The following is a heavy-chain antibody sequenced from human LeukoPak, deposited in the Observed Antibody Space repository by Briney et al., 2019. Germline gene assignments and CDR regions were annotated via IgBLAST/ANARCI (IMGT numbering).Heavy chain of an antibody. CDR2: IKQDGSEK. J-gene: IGHJ4*02. V-gene: IGHV3-7*01. D-gene: IGHD2-8*01. Sequence: GGSLRLSCAASGFTFSSYWMTWVRQAPGKGLEWVANIKQDGSEKYYVDSVKGRFTISRDNAKNSLYLQMNSLRAEDTAVYYCARVDCTKGVCHGFDYWGQGTLVTVSS. CDR1: GFTFSSYW. CDR3: ARVDCTKGVCHGFDY.